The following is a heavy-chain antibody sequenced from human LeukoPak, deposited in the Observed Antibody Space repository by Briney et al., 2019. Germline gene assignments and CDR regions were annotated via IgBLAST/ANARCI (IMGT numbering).Heavy chain of an antibody. V-gene: IGHV3-23*01. D-gene: IGHD6-13*01. CDR3: AKDPLYSSSWYSDY. Sequence: GGSLRLSCAASGFTFSRYGMHWVRQAPGKGLEWVSAISGSGGSTYYADSVKGRFTFSRDNSKNTLYLQMNSLRAEDTAVYYCAKDPLYSSSWYSDYWGQGTLVTVSS. J-gene: IGHJ4*02. CDR2: ISGSGGST. CDR1: GFTFSRYG.